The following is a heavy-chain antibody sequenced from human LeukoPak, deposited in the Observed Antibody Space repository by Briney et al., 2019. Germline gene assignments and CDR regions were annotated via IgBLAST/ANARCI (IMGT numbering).Heavy chain of an antibody. D-gene: IGHD2-15*01. CDR2: IIPILGVA. V-gene: IGHV1-69*04. CDR1: GGTFSSYA. Sequence: ASVNVSCKASGGTFSSYAISWVRQAPGQGLEWMGRIIPILGVANYAQNFQGRVTVTADESTGTAYMELSSLRSDDTAIYYCARDNPLYCNGGSCYSYWGQGTLVTVSS. CDR3: ARDNPLYCNGGSCYSY. J-gene: IGHJ4*02.